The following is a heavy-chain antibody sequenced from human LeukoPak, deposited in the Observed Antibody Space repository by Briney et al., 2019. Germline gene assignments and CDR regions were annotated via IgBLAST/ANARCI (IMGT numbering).Heavy chain of an antibody. CDR3: ARAYEAFDI. J-gene: IGHJ3*02. V-gene: IGHV4-34*01. Sequence: GSLRLSCAASGFTFSSYAMSWIRQPPGKGLEWIGEINHSGSTNYNPSLKSRVTISVDTSKNQFSLKLSSVTAADTAVYYCARAYEAFDIWGQGTMVTVSS. CDR2: INHSGST. CDR1: GFTFSSYA.